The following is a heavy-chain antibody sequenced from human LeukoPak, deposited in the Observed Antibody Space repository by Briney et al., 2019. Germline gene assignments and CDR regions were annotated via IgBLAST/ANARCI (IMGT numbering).Heavy chain of an antibody. J-gene: IGHJ4*02. D-gene: IGHD2-15*01. CDR2: IYTSGST. CDR3: ARGHCSGGSCYLDY. CDR1: GGSISSYY. Sequence: SETLSLTCTVSGGSISSYYWSWIRQPAGRGLEWIGRIYTSGSTNYNPSLKSRVTMSVDTSKNQFSLKLSSVIAADTAVYYCARGHCSGGSCYLDYWGQGTLVTVSS. V-gene: IGHV4-4*07.